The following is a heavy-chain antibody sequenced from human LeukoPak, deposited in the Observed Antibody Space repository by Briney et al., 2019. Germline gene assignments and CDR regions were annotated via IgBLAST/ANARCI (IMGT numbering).Heavy chain of an antibody. V-gene: IGHV3-48*01. J-gene: IGHJ6*02. Sequence: GGSLRLSCAASGFTFRNYLMNWVRQAPGKGLEWVSFISSTGGTIYYADSVKGRFTVSRDNSKNTLYLQMNSLRAEDTAVYYCAREDGYNSGHGMDVWGQGTTVTVSS. D-gene: IGHD5-24*01. CDR3: AREDGYNSGHGMDV. CDR2: ISSTGGTI. CDR1: GFTFRNYL.